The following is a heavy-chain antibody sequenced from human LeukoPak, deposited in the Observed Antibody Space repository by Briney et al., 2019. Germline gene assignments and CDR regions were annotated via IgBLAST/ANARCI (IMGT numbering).Heavy chain of an antibody. V-gene: IGHV3-7*01. Sequence: PGGSLRLSCAASGFNFRAYWMSWARQAPGKGLEWVASLNQDADREYYVDSVKGRFTISRDNAKNSLYPQMDSLRVEDTAVYYCARATTASARDHWGQGTLVTVFS. CDR3: ARATTASARDH. D-gene: IGHD1-14*01. J-gene: IGHJ4*02. CDR2: LNQDADRE. CDR1: GFNFRAYW.